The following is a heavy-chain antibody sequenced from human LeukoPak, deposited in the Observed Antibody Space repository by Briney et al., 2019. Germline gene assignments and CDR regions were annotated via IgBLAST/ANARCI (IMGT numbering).Heavy chain of an antibody. Sequence: SETLSLTCTVSGGSISSYYWSWIRQPPGKGLEWIGYIYYSGSTNYNPSLKSRVTMSVDTSKNQFSLKLSSVTAADTAVYYCARLRPYDYVWGSLDYWGQGTLVTVSS. V-gene: IGHV4-59*01. D-gene: IGHD3-16*01. CDR3: ARLRPYDYVWGSLDY. CDR2: IYYSGST. J-gene: IGHJ4*02. CDR1: GGSISSYY.